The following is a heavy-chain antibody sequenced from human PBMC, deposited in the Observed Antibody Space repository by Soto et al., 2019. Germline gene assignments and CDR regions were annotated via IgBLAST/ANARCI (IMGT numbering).Heavy chain of an antibody. D-gene: IGHD2-15*01. J-gene: IGHJ4*02. CDR3: AKDTPVVTVRFDY. Sequence: EVQLLESGGGLVQPGGSLRLSCTASGFTFFTYAMSWVRQAPGKGLEWVSGITDTGDSTYYADSVKGRFTISRDNSKDTLYLQMNSLSAEDTAVYYCAKDTPVVTVRFDYWGQGILVPVSS. V-gene: IGHV3-23*01. CDR1: GFTFFTYA. CDR2: ITDTGDST.